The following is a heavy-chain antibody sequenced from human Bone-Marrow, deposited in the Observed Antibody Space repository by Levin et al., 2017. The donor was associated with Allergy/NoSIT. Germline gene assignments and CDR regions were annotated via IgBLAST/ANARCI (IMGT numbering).Heavy chain of an antibody. D-gene: IGHD2/OR15-2a*01. CDR2: IYHSGST. CDR1: GYSISSGYY. V-gene: IGHV4-38-2*02. CDR3: ARDSISDRKFDP. Sequence: SETLSLTCAVSGYSISSGYYWGWIRQPPGKGLEWIGSIYHSGSTYYNPSLKSRVTISVDTSKNQFSLKLSSVTAADTAVYYCARDSISDRKFDPWGQGTLVTVSS. J-gene: IGHJ5*02.